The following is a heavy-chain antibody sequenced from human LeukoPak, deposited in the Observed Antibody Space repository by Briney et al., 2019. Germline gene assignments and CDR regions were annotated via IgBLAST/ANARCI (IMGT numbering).Heavy chain of an antibody. CDR3: AREEIYYYGSGSIIDY. V-gene: IGHV1-2*04. CDR1: GYTFTGYY. J-gene: IGHJ4*02. D-gene: IGHD3-10*01. CDR2: INPNSGGT. Sequence: ASVKVSCKASGYTFTGYYMHWVRQAPGQGLEWMGWINPNSGGTNYAQKFQGWVTMTRDTSISTAYMELSRLRSDDTAVYYCAREEIYYYGSGSIIDYWGQGTLVTVSS.